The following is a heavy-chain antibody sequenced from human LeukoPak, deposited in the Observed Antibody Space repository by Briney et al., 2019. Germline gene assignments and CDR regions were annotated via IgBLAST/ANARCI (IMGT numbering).Heavy chain of an antibody. CDR3: TTEDCSGGSCYTFDY. J-gene: IGHJ4*02. V-gene: IGHV3-15*01. CDR1: GFTFSNAW. D-gene: IGHD2-15*01. Sequence: PGGSLRFSCAASGFTFSNAWMSWVRQAPGKGLEWVGRIKSKTDGGTTDYAATVKGRFTISRDDSKNTLYLQRNSLKTEDTAVYYCTTEDCSGGSCYTFDYWGQGTLVTVSS. CDR2: IKSKTDGGTT.